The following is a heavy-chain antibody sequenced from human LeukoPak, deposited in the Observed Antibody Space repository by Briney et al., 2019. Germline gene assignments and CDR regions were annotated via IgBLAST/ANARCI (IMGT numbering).Heavy chain of an antibody. CDR3: ARDNAFGQFDP. J-gene: IGHJ5*02. CDR1: GGSIISYY. Sequence: SETLSLTCTVSGGSIISYYWSWIRQSPQKGLEWIAYIHSSGKTNYNPSLKSRVTISVDTSKNQFSLKVTSMTAADTGVYYCARDNAFGQFDPWGQGTLVTVSS. D-gene: IGHD3-10*01. CDR2: IHSSGKT. V-gene: IGHV4-59*01.